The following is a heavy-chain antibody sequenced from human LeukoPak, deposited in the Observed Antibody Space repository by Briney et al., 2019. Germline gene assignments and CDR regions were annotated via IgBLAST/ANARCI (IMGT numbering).Heavy chain of an antibody. Sequence: GGSLRLSCAASGFTVSSNYMSWVRQAPGKGLEWVSVIYSGGSTYYADSVKGRFTISRDNSKNTLYLQMNSLRAEDTAVYYCAKDFRQLPFPDAFDIWGQGTMVTVSS. V-gene: IGHV3-53*05. CDR1: GFTVSSNY. CDR2: IYSGGST. D-gene: IGHD2-2*01. CDR3: AKDFRQLPFPDAFDI. J-gene: IGHJ3*02.